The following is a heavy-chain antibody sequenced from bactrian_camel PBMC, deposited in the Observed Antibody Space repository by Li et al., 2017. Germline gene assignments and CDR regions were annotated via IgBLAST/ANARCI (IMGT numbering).Heavy chain of an antibody. J-gene: IGHJ4*01. CDR1: GFTHSRTC. Sequence: HVQLVESGGGLVQPGGSLRVSCAASGFTHSRTCLGWFRQAPGKQREGVAAIYTNGGGSQTHYADSVNGRFTISQDNAKNTLYLQLNSLKTEDTAMYYCAKETYGLPSDWGQGTQVTVS. V-gene: IGHV3S1*01. D-gene: IGHD5*01. CDR3: AKETYGLPSD. CDR2: IYTNGGGSQT.